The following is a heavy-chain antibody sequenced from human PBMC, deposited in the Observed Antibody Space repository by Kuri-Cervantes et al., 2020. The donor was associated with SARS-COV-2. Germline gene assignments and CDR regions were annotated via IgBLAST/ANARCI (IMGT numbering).Heavy chain of an antibody. CDR1: GGSFSGYY. V-gene: IGHV4-34*01. J-gene: IGHJ2*01. CDR2: INPSVEMNPRVGT. Sequence: GSLRLSCAIYGGSFSGYYWNWIRQPPGKGLEWLGEINPSVEMNPRVGTNYNPSLESRITISVDTSKNQFSLKPNSVTAADTAVYYCARGAGYDFGTGYQDWFFDLWGRGNLVTVSS. D-gene: IGHD3/OR15-3a*01. CDR3: ARGAGYDFGTGYQDWFFDL.